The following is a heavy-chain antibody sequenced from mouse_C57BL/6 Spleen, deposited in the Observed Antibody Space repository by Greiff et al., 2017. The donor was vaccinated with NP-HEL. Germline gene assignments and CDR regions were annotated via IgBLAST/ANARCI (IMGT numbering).Heavy chain of an antibody. V-gene: IGHV1-62-2*01. Sequence: QVQLQQSGAELVKPGASVKLSCKASGYTFTEYSIHWVKQRSGQGLEWIGWFYPGSGRVKYNEKFKDKATLTADKSSSTVYMELSRLTSEDSAVYFCARHEEGIYCYGSSYLDYWGQGTSVTVAS. J-gene: IGHJ4*01. CDR1: GYTFTEYS. D-gene: IGHD1-1*01. CDR2: FYPGSGRV. CDR3: ARHEEGIYCYGSSYLDY.